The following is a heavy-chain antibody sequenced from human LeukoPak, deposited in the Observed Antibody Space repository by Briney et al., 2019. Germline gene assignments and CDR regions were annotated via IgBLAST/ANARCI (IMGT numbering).Heavy chain of an antibody. CDR3: ARVGAFGGDLPPRPIYFDY. CDR2: INPNSGGT. J-gene: IGHJ4*02. V-gene: IGHV1-2*06. D-gene: IGHD4-17*01. Sequence: GASVKVSCKASGYTFTGYYMHWVRQAPGQGLEWMGRINPNSGGTNYAQKFQGRVTMTRDTSISTAYMELSRLRSDDTAVYYCARVGAFGGDLPPRPIYFDYWGQGTLVTVSS. CDR1: GYTFTGYY.